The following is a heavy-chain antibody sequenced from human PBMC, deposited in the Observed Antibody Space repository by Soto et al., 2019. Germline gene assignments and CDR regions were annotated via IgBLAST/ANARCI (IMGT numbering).Heavy chain of an antibody. CDR2: INHSGST. CDR3: ARARSIVVPAAMWFDP. J-gene: IGHJ5*02. Sequence: SETLSLTCAVYGGSFSGYYWSWIRQPPGKGLEWIGEINHSGSTNYNPSLKSRVTISVDTSKNQFSLKLSSVTAADTAVYYCARARSIVVPAAMWFDPWGQGTLVTVSS. CDR1: GGSFSGYY. V-gene: IGHV4-34*01. D-gene: IGHD2-2*01.